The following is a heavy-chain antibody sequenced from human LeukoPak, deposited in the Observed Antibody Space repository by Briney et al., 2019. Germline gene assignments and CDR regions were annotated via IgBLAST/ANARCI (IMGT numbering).Heavy chain of an antibody. CDR3: AASGAVAGFDY. Sequence: PGGSLRLSCAASGFTFSNAWMSWVRQAPGKGLEWVGRIKSKTDGGTTDYAAPVKGRFTISRDDSKNTLYLQMNSLKAEDTAVYYCAASGAVAGFDYWGQGTLVTVSS. V-gene: IGHV3-15*01. CDR2: IKSKTDGGTT. CDR1: GFTFSNAW. D-gene: IGHD6-19*01. J-gene: IGHJ4*02.